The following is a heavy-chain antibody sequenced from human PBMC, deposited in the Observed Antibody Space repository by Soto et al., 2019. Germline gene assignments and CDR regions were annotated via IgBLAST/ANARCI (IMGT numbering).Heavy chain of an antibody. J-gene: IGHJ5*02. CDR3: ARRASIYDFWVFDP. CDR1: GGSISSGGYS. CDR2: IYHSGST. V-gene: IGHV4-30-2*01. D-gene: IGHD3-3*01. Sequence: SETLSLTCAVSGGSISSGGYSWSWIRQPPGKGLEWIGYIYHSGSTYYNPSLKSRVTISVDRSKNQFSLKLSSVTAADTAVYYCARRASIYDFWVFDPWGQGTLVTVSS.